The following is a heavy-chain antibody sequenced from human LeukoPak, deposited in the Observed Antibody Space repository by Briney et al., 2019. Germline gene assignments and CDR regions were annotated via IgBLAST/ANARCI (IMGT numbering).Heavy chain of an antibody. J-gene: IGHJ4*02. CDR3: ASGRQLGY. CDR1: GFTFSNYW. V-gene: IGHV3-7*01. D-gene: IGHD6-13*01. Sequence: GGSLRLSCAASGFTFSNYWMSWVRQAPGKGLEWVANIKEDGSEKYYVDSVKGRFAISRDNARNSLYLQMNSLRAEDTAVYYCASGRQLGYWGQGTLVTVSS. CDR2: IKEDGSEK.